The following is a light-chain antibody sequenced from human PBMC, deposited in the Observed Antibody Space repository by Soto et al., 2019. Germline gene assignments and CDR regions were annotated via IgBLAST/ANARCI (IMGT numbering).Light chain of an antibody. Sequence: EIVLTQSPGTLSLSPGERATLSCRASQSVSSSFLAWYQPKPGQAPRLLIYGASSRATGIPDRFSGSGSGTDFTLTISRLEPEDVAVYYCQQYGSSPLTFGGGSKVEIK. CDR1: QSVSSSF. J-gene: IGKJ4*01. CDR2: GAS. V-gene: IGKV3-20*01. CDR3: QQYGSSPLT.